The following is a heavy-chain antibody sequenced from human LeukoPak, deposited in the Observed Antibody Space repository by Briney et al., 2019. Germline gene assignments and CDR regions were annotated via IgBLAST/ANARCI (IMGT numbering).Heavy chain of an antibody. V-gene: IGHV4-34*01. J-gene: IGHJ4*02. CDR2: MHHSGRT. D-gene: IGHD4-17*01. Sequence: YWIGWVRQMPGKGLEWIAEMHHSGRTNYNPSLQSRVTISIDTSKNQFSLKLNSVTAADTAVYYCARAGYGDSDFDYWGQGTLVTVSS. CDR1: Y. CDR3: ARAGYGDSDFDY.